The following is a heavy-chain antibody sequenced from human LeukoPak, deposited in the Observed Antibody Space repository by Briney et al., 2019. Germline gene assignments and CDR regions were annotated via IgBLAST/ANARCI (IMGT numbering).Heavy chain of an antibody. J-gene: IGHJ6*03. CDR1: GGSISSALYH. CDR3: AREGKITMVRGVIRYYYMDV. V-gene: IGHV4-39*07. CDR2: VYYTGST. Sequence: SETLSLTCTVSGGSISSALYHWGWIRQPPGKNLEWLGSVYYTGSTHNNPSLKSRVTISVDTSKNQFSLKLSSVTAADTAVYYCAREGKITMVRGVIRYYYMDVWGKGTTVTISS. D-gene: IGHD3-10*01.